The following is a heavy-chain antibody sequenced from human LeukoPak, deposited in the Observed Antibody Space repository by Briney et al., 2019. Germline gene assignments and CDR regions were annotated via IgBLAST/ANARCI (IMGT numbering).Heavy chain of an antibody. D-gene: IGHD2-15*01. Sequence: SETLSLTCTVSGGSIGSYYWSWIRQPAGKGLEWIGRIYTSGSTNYNPSLKSRVTMSVDTSKNQFSLKLSSVTAADTAVYYCARVEIVVAATHGWYFDLWGRGTLVTVSS. V-gene: IGHV4-4*07. J-gene: IGHJ2*01. CDR3: ARVEIVVAATHGWYFDL. CDR2: IYTSGST. CDR1: GGSIGSYY.